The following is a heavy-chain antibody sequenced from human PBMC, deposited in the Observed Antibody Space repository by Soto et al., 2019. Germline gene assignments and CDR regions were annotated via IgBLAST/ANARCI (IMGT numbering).Heavy chain of an antibody. V-gene: IGHV4-59*01. Sequence: PSETLSLTCAVSGASISVYYWNWIRQSPGKGLEWIGYIHSSGTTNYNPSLKSRVTISLDTSKNQFSVRLSSVTAADTAVYYCARLYYYETRRYFDYWGQGALVTSPQ. J-gene: IGHJ4*02. D-gene: IGHD3-22*01. CDR3: ARLYYYETRRYFDY. CDR1: GASISVYY. CDR2: IHSSGTT.